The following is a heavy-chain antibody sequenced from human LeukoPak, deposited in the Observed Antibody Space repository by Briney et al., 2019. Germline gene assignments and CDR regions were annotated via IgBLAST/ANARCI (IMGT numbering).Heavy chain of an antibody. CDR3: ARVYSSSWYSAFDI. Sequence: PGGSLRLSCAASGFTFSSYAMHWVGQAPGKGLEYVSAISSNGGSTYYANSLKGRFTISRDNSKNTLYLQMGSLRAEDMAVYYCARVYSSSWYSAFDIWGQGTMVTVSS. CDR2: ISSNGGST. D-gene: IGHD6-13*01. J-gene: IGHJ3*02. CDR1: GFTFSSYA. V-gene: IGHV3-64*01.